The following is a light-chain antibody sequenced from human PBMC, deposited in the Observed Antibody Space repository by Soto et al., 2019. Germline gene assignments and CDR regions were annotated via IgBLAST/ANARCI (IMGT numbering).Light chain of an antibody. CDR2: DVS. CDR1: SSDVGGYNY. V-gene: IGLV2-11*01. CDR3: CSYAGSYPLV. J-gene: IGLJ2*01. Sequence: QSVLTQPRSVSGSPGQSVTISCTGTSSDVGGYNYVSWYQQHPGKAPKLMIYDVSKRPSGVPDRFSGSKSGNTASLTISGLQGGEEADYYCCSYAGSYPLVFGGGTKVTAL.